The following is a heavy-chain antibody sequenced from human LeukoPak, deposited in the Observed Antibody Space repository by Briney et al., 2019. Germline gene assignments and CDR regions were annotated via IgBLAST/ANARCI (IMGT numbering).Heavy chain of an antibody. J-gene: IGHJ4*02. V-gene: IGHV3-30-3*01. CDR3: ARDLGYYGSGSLDY. D-gene: IGHD3-10*01. Sequence: GGSLRLSCAASGFTFRNYYMHWVRQAPGKGLEWVAVISLDGNNEYYADSVKGRFSLSRDNSMNTLYLQLNSLRTEDTAMYYCARDLGYYGSGSLDYWGQGTLVTVSS. CDR2: ISLDGNNE. CDR1: GFTFRNYY.